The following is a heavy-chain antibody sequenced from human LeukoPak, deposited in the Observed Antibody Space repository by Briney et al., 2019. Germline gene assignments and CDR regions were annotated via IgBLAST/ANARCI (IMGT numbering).Heavy chain of an antibody. J-gene: IGHJ4*02. Sequence: TGGSLRLSCAASGFTFSSHSMNWVRQAPGKGLEWVSSISSTRSYVFYADSVKGRFTISRDNAKNSLYLQMNSLRAEDTAVYYCARSMIAAAGDFDYWGQGTLVTVSS. CDR3: ARSMIAAAGDFDY. D-gene: IGHD6-13*01. CDR2: ISSTRSYV. CDR1: GFTFSSHS. V-gene: IGHV3-21*01.